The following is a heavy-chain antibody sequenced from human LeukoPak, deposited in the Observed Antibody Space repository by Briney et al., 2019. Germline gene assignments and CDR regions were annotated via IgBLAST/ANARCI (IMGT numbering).Heavy chain of an antibody. CDR2: MNPNSGNT. Sequence: ASVKVSCKASGHLFTSREIICARQATGQGLEWMGWMNPNSGNTGYGQSFQGRITMTRDISIGTAYMELSNLTSGDTAIYHCTKGSSGRRDNWGQGTLVTVSA. V-gene: IGHV1-8*01. CDR3: TKGSSGRRDN. CDR1: GHLFTSRE. D-gene: IGHD6-19*01. J-gene: IGHJ4*02.